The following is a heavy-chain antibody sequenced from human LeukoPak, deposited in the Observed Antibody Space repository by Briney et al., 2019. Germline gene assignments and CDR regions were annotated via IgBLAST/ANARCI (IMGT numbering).Heavy chain of an antibody. V-gene: IGHV3-23*01. Sequence: GGSLRLSCAVSGITLSNYGMSWVRQPPGKGREWVPGISGRGGNTYYAASVKGRFTISRDNSKNTLYLQMNSLRAEDTAVCFCATRGVVIRVILVGFHKEAYYFDSWGEGALVTVSS. CDR3: ATRGVVIRVILVGFHKEAYYFDS. CDR2: ISGRGGNT. D-gene: IGHD3-22*01. CDR1: GITLSNYG. J-gene: IGHJ4*02.